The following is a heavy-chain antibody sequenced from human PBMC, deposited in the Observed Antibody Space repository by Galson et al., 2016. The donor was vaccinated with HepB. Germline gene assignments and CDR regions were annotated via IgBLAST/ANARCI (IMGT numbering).Heavy chain of an antibody. J-gene: IGHJ6*04. V-gene: IGHV3-23*01. CDR2: ISMSGGST. CDR1: GFTFSRYG. D-gene: IGHD3-16*01. Sequence: SLRLTCAGSGFTFSRYGMTWVRQAPGKGLECVASISMSGGSTDYAGSVQGRFTISRDNSRSTLFLQMHSRRAEDTAVYYCVRGSTAPDIWDKGTTVTVSS. CDR3: VRGSTAPDI.